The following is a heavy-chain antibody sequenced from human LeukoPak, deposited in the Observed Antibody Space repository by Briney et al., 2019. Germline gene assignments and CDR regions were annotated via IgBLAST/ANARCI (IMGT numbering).Heavy chain of an antibody. J-gene: IGHJ6*03. CDR1: GFTFSTYN. D-gene: IGHD1-26*01. Sequence: PGGSLRLSCAASGFTFSTYNMNWVRQAPGKGLEGVSSITSSSSYIYYADSVKGRFTISRDNAKNSLYLQMNSLRAEDTAVYYCARDPYSGRYGDYYYYYMDVWGKGTTVTISS. CDR3: ARDPYSGRYGDYYYYYMDV. V-gene: IGHV3-21*01. CDR2: ITSSSSYI.